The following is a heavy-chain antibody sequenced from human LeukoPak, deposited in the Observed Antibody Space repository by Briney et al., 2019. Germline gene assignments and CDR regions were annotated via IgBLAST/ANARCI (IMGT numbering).Heavy chain of an antibody. D-gene: IGHD2-2*01. CDR3: ARDCSSSNCYADY. CDR2: IKQDGSEK. Sequence: GGSLRLSCAASGFTFSSYAMHWVRQAPGKGLELVANIKQDGSEKYFADSVKGRFTISRDNGKNSVYLQMNSLRDEDTAVYYCARDCSSSNCYADYWGQGTLVTVSS. V-gene: IGHV3-7*01. J-gene: IGHJ4*02. CDR1: GFTFSSYA.